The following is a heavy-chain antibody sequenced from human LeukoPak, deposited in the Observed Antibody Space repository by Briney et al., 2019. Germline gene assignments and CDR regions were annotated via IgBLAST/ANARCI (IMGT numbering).Heavy chain of an antibody. CDR3: AKATPYDFWSGYPHRGFDY. V-gene: IGHV3-21*04. J-gene: IGHJ4*02. CDR1: GFTFSSYS. Sequence: GGSLRLSCAASGFTFSSYSMNWVRQAPGKGLEWVSSISSISSYIYYADSVKGRFTISRDNSKNTLYLQMNSMRGEDTAVYYCAKATPYDFWSGYPHRGFDYWGQGTLVTVSS. D-gene: IGHD3-3*01. CDR2: ISSISSYI.